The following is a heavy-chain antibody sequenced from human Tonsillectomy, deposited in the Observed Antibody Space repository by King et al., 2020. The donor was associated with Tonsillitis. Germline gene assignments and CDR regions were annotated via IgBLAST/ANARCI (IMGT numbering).Heavy chain of an antibody. Sequence: VQLVESGGGLVKPGGSLRLSCSASGFTFRDYYISWIRQAPGEGLEGVSYIRSSGSNINYPDSVKGRFTISRDNAKNSLYLQMNSLRAEDTAVYYCARVSGVVYGDYVGALNYWGQGTLVTVSS. V-gene: IGHV3-11*01. J-gene: IGHJ4*02. D-gene: IGHD4-17*01. CDR2: IRSSGSNI. CDR3: ARVSGVVYGDYVGALNY. CDR1: GFTFRDYY.